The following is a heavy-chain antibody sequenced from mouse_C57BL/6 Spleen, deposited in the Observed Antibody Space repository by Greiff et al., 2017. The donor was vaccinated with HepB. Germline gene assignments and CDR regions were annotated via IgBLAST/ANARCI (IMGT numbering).Heavy chain of an antibody. CDR2: IYPGSGST. D-gene: IGHD2-5*01. CDR1: GYTFTSYW. V-gene: IGHV1-55*01. Sequence: QVQLQQPGAELVKPGASVKMSCKASGYTFTSYWITWVKQRPGQGLEWIGDIYPGSGSTNYNEKFKSKATLTVDTSSSTAYMQLSSLTSEDSAVYYCARSPYYSNTGYFDVWDTGTTVTVSS. J-gene: IGHJ1*03. CDR3: ARSPYYSNTGYFDV.